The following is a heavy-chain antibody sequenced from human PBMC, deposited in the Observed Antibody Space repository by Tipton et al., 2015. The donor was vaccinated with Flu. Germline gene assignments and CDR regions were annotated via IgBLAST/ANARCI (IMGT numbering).Heavy chain of an antibody. V-gene: IGHV3-33*01. D-gene: IGHD1-26*01. Sequence: RSLRLSCAASGFTFSSYGIHWVRQAPGKGLEWVAVIWYDGSNKYYADSVKGRFTISRDNSKNTLYLQMNSLRAEDTAVYYCARERATTQARGGNYYFDYWGQGTLVTVSS. CDR2: IWYDGSNK. CDR1: GFTFSSYG. CDR3: ARERATTQARGGNYYFDY. J-gene: IGHJ4*02.